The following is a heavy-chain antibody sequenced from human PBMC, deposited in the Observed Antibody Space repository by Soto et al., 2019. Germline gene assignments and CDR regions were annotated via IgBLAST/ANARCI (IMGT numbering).Heavy chain of an antibody. J-gene: IGHJ4*02. CDR3: ATNYGSGSTHFDY. D-gene: IGHD3-10*01. CDR1: GGTFRFYT. CDR2: IIPMLRMA. Sequence: QVQLVQSGAEVKKPGSSMKVSCTASGGTFRFYTINWVRQVPGQGLEWMGRIIPMLRMANFAQKFQGRVTMTADESTSTAYLDLRSLKSEDTAVYYCATNYGSGSTHFDYWGQGTLVTVSS. V-gene: IGHV1-69*02.